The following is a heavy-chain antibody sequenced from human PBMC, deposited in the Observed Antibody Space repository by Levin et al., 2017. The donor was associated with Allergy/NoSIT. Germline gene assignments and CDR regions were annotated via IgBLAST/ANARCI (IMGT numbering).Heavy chain of an antibody. CDR1: GFSLRTSGVG. D-gene: IGHD6-19*01. Sequence: SGPTLVKPTQTLTLTCTLSGFSLRTSGVGVGWIRQPPGKALEWLALVYWDGDERYSPSLRSRLTITKDTSKNQVVLTMTNMDPVDTATYYCAHFLIAVTAFDFWGQGTLVTVSS. J-gene: IGHJ4*02. CDR3: AHFLIAVTAFDF. V-gene: IGHV2-5*02. CDR2: VYWDGDE.